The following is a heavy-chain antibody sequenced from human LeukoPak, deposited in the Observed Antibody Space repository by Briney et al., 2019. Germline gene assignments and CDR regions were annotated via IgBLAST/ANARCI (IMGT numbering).Heavy chain of an antibody. CDR2: IYPGDSDT. Sequence: KVGESLKISCKGSGYGFTSYWIGWVRQMPGKGLEWMGIIYPGDSDTRYSPSFQGQVTISADKSISTAYLQWSSLKASDTAMYYCARRGYCSSTSCPPDYWGQGTLVTVSS. CDR1: GYGFTSYW. CDR3: ARRGYCSSTSCPPDY. V-gene: IGHV5-51*01. J-gene: IGHJ4*02. D-gene: IGHD2-2*01.